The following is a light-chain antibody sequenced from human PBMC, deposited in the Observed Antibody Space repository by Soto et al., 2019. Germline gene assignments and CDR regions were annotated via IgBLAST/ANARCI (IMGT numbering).Light chain of an antibody. J-gene: IGKJ3*01. CDR2: AAS. V-gene: IGKV1-39*01. CDR3: QQSYSLPRFA. Sequence: DIQMTQSPSSLSASVGDRVTITCRASQSISNYLNWYQQKPGKAPKLLIYAASNLQSGVPSRFSGSGSGTDFTLTISSLQPEDFTTYYCQQSYSLPRFALGPRTKVDIK. CDR1: QSISNY.